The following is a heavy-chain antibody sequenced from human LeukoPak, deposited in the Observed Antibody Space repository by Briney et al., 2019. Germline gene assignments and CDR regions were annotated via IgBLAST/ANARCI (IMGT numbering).Heavy chain of an antibody. V-gene: IGHV1-24*01. Sequence: GASVKVSCKVSGYTLTELSMHWVRQAPGKGLEWMGGFDPEDGETIYAQKFQGRVTMTEDTSTDTAYMELSSLRSEDTAVYYCATARATMRVRGDAFDIWGQGTMVTVSS. J-gene: IGHJ3*02. CDR3: ATARATMRVRGDAFDI. D-gene: IGHD5-12*01. CDR2: FDPEDGET. CDR1: GYTLTELS.